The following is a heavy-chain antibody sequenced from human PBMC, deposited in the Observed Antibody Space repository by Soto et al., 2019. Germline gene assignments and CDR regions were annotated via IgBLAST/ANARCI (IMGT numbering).Heavy chain of an antibody. CDR3: AKGPTIFGVAPAYSFYYGVDV. J-gene: IGHJ6*02. CDR2: ISGSGATT. V-gene: IGHV3-23*01. CDR1: GFTFSNSA. D-gene: IGHD3-3*01. Sequence: DVHLLESGGGLVQPGGSLRLSCAASGFTFSNSAMSWVRQAQRKGLEWVSAISGSGATTYYADSVKGRFTISRDNSKHTLYLHMNRLTVEDTAVYYCAKGPTIFGVAPAYSFYYGVDVWGQGATVSVS.